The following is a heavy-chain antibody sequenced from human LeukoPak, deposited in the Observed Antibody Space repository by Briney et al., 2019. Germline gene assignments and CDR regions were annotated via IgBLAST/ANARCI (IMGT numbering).Heavy chain of an antibody. Sequence: SVKVSCKASGGTFSSYAISWVRQAPGQGLEWMGGIIPIFGTANYAQRFQGRVTITADESTSTAYMELSSLRSEDTAVYYCARNSGSYPQGGDYWGQGTLVTVSS. D-gene: IGHD1-26*01. CDR2: IIPIFGTA. V-gene: IGHV1-69*01. CDR3: ARNSGSYPQGGDY. CDR1: GGTFSSYA. J-gene: IGHJ4*02.